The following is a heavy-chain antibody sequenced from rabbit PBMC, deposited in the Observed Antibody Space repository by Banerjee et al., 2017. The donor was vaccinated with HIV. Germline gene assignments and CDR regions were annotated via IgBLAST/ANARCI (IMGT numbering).Heavy chain of an antibody. V-gene: IGHV1S40*01. CDR2: LNTGSGNP. CDR3: ARMGAYTFGYAAYAFAL. CDR1: GFSFSSSYY. J-gene: IGHJ6*01. Sequence: QSLEESGGDLVKPGASLTLTCTASGFSFSSSYYMCWVRQAPGKGLEWIGCLNTGSGNPYYASWAQGRFTISKTSSTTVTLQMTSLTAADPATYFCARMGAYTFGYAAYAFALWGPGTLVTVS. D-gene: IGHD6-1*01.